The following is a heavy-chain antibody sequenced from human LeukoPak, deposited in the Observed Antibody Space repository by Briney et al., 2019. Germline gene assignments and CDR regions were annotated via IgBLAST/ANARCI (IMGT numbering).Heavy chain of an antibody. CDR1: GGSISGGDYY. Sequence: SETLSLTCTVSGGSISGGDYYWSWLRQPPGKDLEWIGYIYYSGSTYYNPSLKSRVTISVDTSKNQFSLKLSSVTAADTAVYYCARENWSSALDYWGQGTLVTVSS. J-gene: IGHJ4*02. V-gene: IGHV4-30-4*01. CDR2: IYYSGST. D-gene: IGHD6-6*01. CDR3: ARENWSSALDY.